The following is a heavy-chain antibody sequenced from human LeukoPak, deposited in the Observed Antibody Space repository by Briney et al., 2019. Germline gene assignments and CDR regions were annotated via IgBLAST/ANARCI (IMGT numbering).Heavy chain of an antibody. V-gene: IGHV3-23*01. Sequence: GGSLTLSCAASGFTFSSYAMHWVRQAPGKGLEWVSSISGRDGSTYYADSVKGRFTISRDNSKNTPYLQMNSLRAEDTAVYYCATTAYSSRNYWGQGTLVTVSS. CDR3: ATTAYSSRNY. CDR1: GFTFSSYA. D-gene: IGHD6-13*01. J-gene: IGHJ4*02. CDR2: ISGRDGST.